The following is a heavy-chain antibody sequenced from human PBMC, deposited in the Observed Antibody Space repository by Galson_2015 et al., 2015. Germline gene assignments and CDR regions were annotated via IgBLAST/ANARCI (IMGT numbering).Heavy chain of an antibody. J-gene: IGHJ5*02. CDR1: GFTIYNYW. D-gene: IGHD3/OR15-3a*01. CDR2: INSDGRRT. V-gene: IGHV3-74*01. Sequence: SLRLSCAVSGFTIYNYWMHWVRQAPGKGLVWVSRINSDGRRTSYADSVKGRFTISRDNAKNTLYLQMNSLGAEDTAVYYCARDLYYDFWVDPWGQGTLVTVSS. CDR3: ARDLYYDFWVDP.